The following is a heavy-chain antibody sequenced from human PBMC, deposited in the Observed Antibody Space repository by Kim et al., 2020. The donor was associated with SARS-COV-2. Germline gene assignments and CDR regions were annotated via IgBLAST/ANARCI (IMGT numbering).Heavy chain of an antibody. V-gene: IGHV3-7*01. J-gene: IGHJ4*02. Sequence: KYYVDSVKGRFPITRDNAKNSLYLQMNSLRAEDTAVYYCAREDGGNLDYWGQGTLVTVSS. CDR3: AREDGGNLDY. D-gene: IGHD2-15*01. CDR2: K.